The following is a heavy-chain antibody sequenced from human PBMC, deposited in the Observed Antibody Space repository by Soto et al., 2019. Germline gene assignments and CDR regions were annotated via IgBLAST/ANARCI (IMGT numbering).Heavy chain of an antibody. V-gene: IGHV3-33*01. CDR1: ESIFRGYG. Sequence: GGSLRLSCAAPESIFRGYGMHWVRQAPGKGLEWVAIIRFDGSNINYADAVMGRFTISRDNSKNMLYLQMDSLRVEDTAVYYCARDDVLCDGGRCYGIPLDVWGKGTTVTVSS. D-gene: IGHD2-15*01. J-gene: IGHJ6*04. CDR2: IRFDGSNI. CDR3: ARDDVLCDGGRCYGIPLDV.